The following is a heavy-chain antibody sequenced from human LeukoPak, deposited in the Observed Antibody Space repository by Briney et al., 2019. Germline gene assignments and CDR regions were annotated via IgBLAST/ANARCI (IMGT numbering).Heavy chain of an antibody. V-gene: IGHV1-8*01. CDR1: GYAFTSYD. CDR2: VNPNSGNT. J-gene: IGHJ4*02. D-gene: IGHD4-17*01. Sequence: GASVKVSCKASGYAFTSYDINWVRQATGQGLEWMGWVNPNSGNTGYAQKFQGRVTMTRNTSISTAYMELSSLRSEDTAVYYCARGPYRSYGDYGYWGQGTLVTVSS. CDR3: ARGPYRSYGDYGY.